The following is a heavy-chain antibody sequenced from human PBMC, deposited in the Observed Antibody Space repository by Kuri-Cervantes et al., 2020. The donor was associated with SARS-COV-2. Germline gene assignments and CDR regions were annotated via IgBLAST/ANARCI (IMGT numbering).Heavy chain of an antibody. Sequence: GESLKISCAASGLTFSNYGIHWVRQAPGKGLEWVAVISYDGGNEYYADSVKGRFTISRDNSKNTLYLQMNSLRPEDTAVYYCARDGGKGHGPGLYYWYFNLWGRGTLVTVSS. J-gene: IGHJ2*01. D-gene: IGHD2-15*01. V-gene: IGHV3-30*03. CDR2: ISYDGGNE. CDR1: GLTFSNYG. CDR3: ARDGGKGHGPGLYYWYFNL.